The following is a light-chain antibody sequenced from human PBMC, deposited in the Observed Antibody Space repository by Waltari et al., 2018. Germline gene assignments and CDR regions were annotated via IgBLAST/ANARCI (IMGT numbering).Light chain of an antibody. V-gene: IGKV1-NL1*01. CDR1: QYISDS. J-gene: IGKJ2*01. CDR3: QQYYFTPYT. Sequence: DIQMTQSPSSQSASVGDRVTITCRASQYISDSLAWYQQKPGKAPKLLLSAASRLKSGVPPRFSGSASGTFYTLTISSLQPDDFATYYCQQYYFTPYTFGQGTKLEIK. CDR2: AAS.